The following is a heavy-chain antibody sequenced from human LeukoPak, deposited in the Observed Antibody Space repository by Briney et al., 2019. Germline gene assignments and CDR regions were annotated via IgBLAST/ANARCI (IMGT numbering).Heavy chain of an antibody. CDR2: IYYSGST. V-gene: IGHV4-31*03. D-gene: IGHD2-2*01. Sequence: PSETLSLTCTVSGGSISSGGYYWSWIRQHPGKGLEWIGYIYYSGSTYYNPSLKSRVTISVDTSKNQLSLKLSSVTAADTAVYYCARDIVVPAAMNYYYYYGMDVWGQGTTVTVSS. CDR3: ARDIVVPAAMNYYYYYGMDV. J-gene: IGHJ6*02. CDR1: GGSISSGGYY.